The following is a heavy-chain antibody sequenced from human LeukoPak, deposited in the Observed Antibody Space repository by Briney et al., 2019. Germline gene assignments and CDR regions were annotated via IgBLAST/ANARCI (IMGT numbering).Heavy chain of an antibody. J-gene: IGHJ6*03. V-gene: IGHV3-21*01. D-gene: IGHD6-6*01. Sequence: PGGSLRLSCAASGFTFSGYSMNWVRQAPGRGLEWVSYISSGSAYIYYADSVKGRFTISRDNAKNSLYLQMNSLRAEDTAVYYCARARQLVGYYYMDVWGKGTTVTVSS. CDR3: ARARQLVGYYYMDV. CDR1: GFTFSGYS. CDR2: ISSGSAYI.